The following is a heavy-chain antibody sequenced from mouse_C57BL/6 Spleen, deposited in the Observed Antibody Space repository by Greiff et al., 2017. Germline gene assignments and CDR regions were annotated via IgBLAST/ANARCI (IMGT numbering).Heavy chain of an antibody. Sequence: EVQLVESGGGLVQPGGSLSLSCAASGFTFTDYYMSWVRQPPGKALEWLGFIRNKANGYTTDYSASVKGRFTISRDNSQSILYLQMNALRAEDSATYYCARYGGNFWYFDVGGTGTTVTVSS. CDR3: ARYGGNFWYFDV. V-gene: IGHV7-3*01. CDR1: GFTFTDYY. D-gene: IGHD2-1*01. CDR2: IRNKANGYTT. J-gene: IGHJ1*03.